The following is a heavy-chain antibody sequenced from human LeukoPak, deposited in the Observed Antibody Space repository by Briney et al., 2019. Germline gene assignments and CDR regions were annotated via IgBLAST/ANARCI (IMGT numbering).Heavy chain of an antibody. CDR2: ISSSGSTI. V-gene: IGHV3-48*03. CDR3: AKRSSTGSGWYSIDY. CDR1: GFSFSGHE. Sequence: GGSLRLSCAASGFSFSGHEMNWVRQAPGKGLEWVSYISSSGSTIYYADSVKGRFTISRDNAKNSLYLQMNSLRVEDTAVYYCAKRSSTGSGWYSIDYWGQGTLVTVSS. J-gene: IGHJ4*02. D-gene: IGHD6-13*01.